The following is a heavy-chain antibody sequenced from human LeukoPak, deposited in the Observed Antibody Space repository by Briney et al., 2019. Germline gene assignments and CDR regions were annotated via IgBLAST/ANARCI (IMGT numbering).Heavy chain of an antibody. V-gene: IGHV3-53*01. J-gene: IGHJ4*02. Sequence: GGSLRLSCAASGFSVSSNYMSWVRQAPGKGLEWVSVIYSGDSTYYADSVKGRFTISRDNSKNTLYLQMNSLRAEDTAVYYCAKNPPPYYFDYWGQGTLVTVSS. CDR1: GFSVSSNY. CDR2: IYSGDST. CDR3: AKNPPPYYFDY.